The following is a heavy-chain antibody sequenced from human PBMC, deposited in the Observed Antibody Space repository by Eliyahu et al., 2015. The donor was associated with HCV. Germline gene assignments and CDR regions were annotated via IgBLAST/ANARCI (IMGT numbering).Heavy chain of an antibody. CDR3: AKDVSTYFSYCLDN. Sequence: EVQLVESGGGLVQPGRSLRLSCAASGFPFDKYAMHWVRLVPGKGLEWVSGITWNSGTTGYAESVKGRFTISRDNSKNSVDLQMNSLRPEDTAFYFCAKDVSTYFSYCLDNWGQGSLVTVST. CDR1: GFPFDKYA. V-gene: IGHV3-9*01. CDR2: ITWNSGTT. D-gene: IGHD2/OR15-2a*01. J-gene: IGHJ4*02.